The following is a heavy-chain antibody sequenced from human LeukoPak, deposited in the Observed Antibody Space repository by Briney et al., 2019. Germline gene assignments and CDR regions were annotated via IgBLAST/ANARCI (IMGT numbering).Heavy chain of an antibody. J-gene: IGHJ3*02. V-gene: IGHV4-39*07. CDR3: ARVGGDYDAFDI. D-gene: IGHD2-21*01. CDR2: FYYSGSI. CDR1: GGCISSTSYY. Sequence: SETLSLTCIVSGGCISSTSYYWGWSRQSPGKGLEWIGSFYYSGSIFDNRSLRSRGTISIDMSKNQFLLKLTSVTAADTAVYYCARVGGDYDAFDIWGQGTMVTVSS.